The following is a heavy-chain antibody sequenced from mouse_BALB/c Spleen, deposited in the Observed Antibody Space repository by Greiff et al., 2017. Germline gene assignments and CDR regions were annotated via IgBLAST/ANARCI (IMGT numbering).Heavy chain of an antibody. CDR1: GFTFTDYY. J-gene: IGHJ3*01. D-gene: IGHD1-1*01. CDR3: ARGYYYGSSYDFAY. V-gene: IGHV7-3*02. Sequence: EVNVVESGGGLVQPGGSLRLSCATSGFTFTDYYMSWVRQPPGKALEWLGFIRNKANGYTTEYSASVKGRFTISRDNSQSILYLQMNTLRAEDSATYYCARGYYYGSSYDFAYWGQGTLVTVSA. CDR2: IRNKANGYTT.